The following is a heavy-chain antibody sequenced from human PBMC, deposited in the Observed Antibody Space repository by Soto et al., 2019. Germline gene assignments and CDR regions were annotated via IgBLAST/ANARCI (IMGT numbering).Heavy chain of an antibody. V-gene: IGHV1-3*01. Sequence: PSVKVSCKASGYTFTSYAMHWVRQAPGQRLEWMGWINAGNGNTKYSQKFQGRVTITRDTSASTAYMELSSLRSEDTAVYYCARAARAGSSSSPGDYWGQGTLVTVSS. CDR2: INAGNGNT. D-gene: IGHD6-6*01. CDR3: ARAARAGSSSSPGDY. CDR1: GYTFTSYA. J-gene: IGHJ4*02.